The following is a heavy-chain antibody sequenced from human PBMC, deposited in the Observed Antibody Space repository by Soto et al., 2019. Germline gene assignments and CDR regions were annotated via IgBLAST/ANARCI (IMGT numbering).Heavy chain of an antibody. CDR3: AAGDSSDTGDH. CDR1: GDTLSHYG. Sequence: QVQLVQSGDEVKKPGSSVKVSCKASGDTLSHYGVSWVRQVPGKGLEWMGGTTAILGTRDYAQKFQGRMTITSDESTTTYYRELNSLTSDDSAVYYCAAGDSSDTGDHWGQGTLVTVSS. D-gene: IGHD5-18*01. V-gene: IGHV1-69*01. CDR2: TTAILGTR. J-gene: IGHJ4*02.